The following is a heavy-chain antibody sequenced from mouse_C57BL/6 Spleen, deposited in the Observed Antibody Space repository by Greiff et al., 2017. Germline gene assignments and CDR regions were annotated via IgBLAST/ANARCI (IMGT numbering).Heavy chain of an antibody. V-gene: IGHV1-64*01. CDR2: IHPNSGSI. CDR3: ARHWEDYFDY. D-gene: IGHD4-1*01. J-gene: IGHJ2*01. CDR1: GYTFTSYW. Sequence: QVQLQQPGAELVKPGASVKLSCKASGYTFTSYWMHWVKQRPGQGLEWIGMIHPNSGSINYNEKFKSKATLTVDKSSSTAYMQLSSLTSEDSAVYYCARHWEDYFDYWGQGTTLTVSS.